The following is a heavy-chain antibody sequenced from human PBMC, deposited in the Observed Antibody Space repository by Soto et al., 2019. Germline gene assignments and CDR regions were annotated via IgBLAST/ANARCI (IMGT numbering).Heavy chain of an antibody. CDR2: INPSGGST. CDR1: GYTFTSYY. J-gene: IGHJ6*02. D-gene: IGHD7-27*01. V-gene: IGHV1-46*03. CDR3: ARGGNWATYYYGMDV. Sequence: GASVKVSCKASGYTFTSYYMHWVRQAPGQGLEWMGIINPSGGSTSYAQKFQGRVTMTRDTSTSTVYMELSSLRSEDTAVYYCARGGNWATYYYGMDVWGQGTTVTVSS.